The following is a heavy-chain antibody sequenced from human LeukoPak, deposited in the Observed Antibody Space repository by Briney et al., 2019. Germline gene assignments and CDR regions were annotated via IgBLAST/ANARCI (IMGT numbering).Heavy chain of an antibody. J-gene: IGHJ5*02. D-gene: IGHD1-1*01. CDR3: ARATGNWFDP. Sequence: GGSLRLSCAASGFTFSSYGMHWVRQAPGKGLEWVAFIRYDGSNKYYADSVKGRFTISRDNSKNTLYLQMNSLRAEDTAVYYCARATGNWFDPWGQGTLVTVSS. CDR1: GFTFSSYG. CDR2: IRYDGSNK. V-gene: IGHV3-30*02.